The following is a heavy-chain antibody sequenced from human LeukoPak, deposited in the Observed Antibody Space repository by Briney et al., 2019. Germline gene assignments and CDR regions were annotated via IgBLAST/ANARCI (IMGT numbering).Heavy chain of an antibody. D-gene: IGHD1-7*01. Sequence: PGGSLRLSCAASGFTFSSYSMNWVRQAPGKGLEWVSSISSRSGYIYYADSVKGRFTISRDNAKNSLFLQMNSLRADDTAVYYCARAYDWNYLYWGQGTLVTVSS. V-gene: IGHV3-21*01. CDR3: ARAYDWNYLY. CDR2: ISSRSGYI. J-gene: IGHJ4*02. CDR1: GFTFSSYS.